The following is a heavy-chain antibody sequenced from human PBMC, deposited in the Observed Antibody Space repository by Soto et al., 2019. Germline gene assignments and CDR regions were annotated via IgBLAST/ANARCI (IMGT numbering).Heavy chain of an antibody. V-gene: IGHV1-69*13. D-gene: IGHD6-19*01. Sequence: SVKVSCKASGGTFSSYAISWVRQDPGQGLEWMGGIIPIFGTANYAQKFQGRVTITADESTSTAYMELSSLRSEDTAVYYCARVFNSSGWYGAFDIWGQGTMVTVSS. J-gene: IGHJ3*02. CDR2: IIPIFGTA. CDR3: ARVFNSSGWYGAFDI. CDR1: GGTFSSYA.